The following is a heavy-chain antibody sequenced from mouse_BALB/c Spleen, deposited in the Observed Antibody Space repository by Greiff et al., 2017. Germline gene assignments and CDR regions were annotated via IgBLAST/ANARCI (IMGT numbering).Heavy chain of an antibody. CDR3: TRFITTVVAWYFDV. Sequence: QVQLQQPGAELVKPGASVKMSCKASGYTFTSYWMHWVKQRPGQGLEWIGVIDPSDSYTSYNQKFKGKATLTVDTSSSTAYMQLSSLTSEDSAVYYCTRFITTVVAWYFDVWGAGTTVTVSS. D-gene: IGHD1-1*01. J-gene: IGHJ1*01. CDR1: GYTFTSYW. V-gene: IGHV1S127*01. CDR2: IDPSDSYT.